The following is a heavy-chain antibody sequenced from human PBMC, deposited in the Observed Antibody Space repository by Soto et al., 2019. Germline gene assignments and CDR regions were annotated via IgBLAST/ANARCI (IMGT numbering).Heavy chain of an antibody. V-gene: IGHV1-24*01. CDR1: GYTLTELS. J-gene: IGHJ3*02. D-gene: IGHD6-19*01. CDR3: ATVWGIAVAGTKAAFDI. Sequence: ASVKVSCKVSGYTLTELSMHWVRQAPGKGLEWMGGFDPEDGETIYAQKFQGRVTMTEDTSTDTAYMELSSLRSEDTAVYYCATVWGIAVAGTKAAFDIWGQGTMVTVS. CDR2: FDPEDGET.